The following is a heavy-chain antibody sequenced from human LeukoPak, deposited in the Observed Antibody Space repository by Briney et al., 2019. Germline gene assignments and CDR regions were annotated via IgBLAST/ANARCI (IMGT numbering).Heavy chain of an antibody. J-gene: IGHJ4*02. CDR2: ISSSSSYI. D-gene: IGHD2-2*01. CDR1: GFDFSTYT. CDR3: TRDPGRCTSTSCYPDY. Sequence: GGSLRLSCAASGFDFSTYTMNWVRQAPGKGLEWVSSISSSSSYIYYADSVKGRFTISRDNAKNSMYLQMNSLRAEDTAVYYCTRDPGRCTSTSCYPDYWGQGTLVTVSS. V-gene: IGHV3-21*01.